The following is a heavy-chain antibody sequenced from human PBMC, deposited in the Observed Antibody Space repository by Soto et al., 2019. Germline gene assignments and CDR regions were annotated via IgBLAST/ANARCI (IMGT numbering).Heavy chain of an antibody. CDR3: ARESEDLTSNFDY. CDR2: ISSTTNYI. Sequence: GGSLRLSCAASGFIFSDYVMSWVRQAPGKGLEWVSSISSTTNYIYYADSMKGRFTVSRDNAKNSVYLEMNSLSAEDTALYYCARESEDLTSNFDYWGQGTLVTVSS. J-gene: IGHJ4*02. V-gene: IGHV3-21*01. CDR1: GFIFSDYV.